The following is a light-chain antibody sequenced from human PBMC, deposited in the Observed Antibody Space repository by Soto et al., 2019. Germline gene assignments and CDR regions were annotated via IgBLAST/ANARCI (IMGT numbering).Light chain of an antibody. J-gene: IGKJ1*01. CDR2: WAS. CDR3: QLDYCLPWT. CDR1: QSVLYSSNNMNY. Sequence: DGVLTQITDTLSLSLGEKGTIDCKSSQSVLYSSNNMNYLDWYQQKAGQPPKLLIYWASTRESGVPDRFGGRGSGKEFTLTIRSLQAEDVTVYYCQLDYCLPWTFGQGGMVDI. V-gene: IGKV4-1*01.